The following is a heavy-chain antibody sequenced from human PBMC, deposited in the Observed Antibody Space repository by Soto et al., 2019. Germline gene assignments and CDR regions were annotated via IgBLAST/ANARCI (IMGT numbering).Heavy chain of an antibody. D-gene: IGHD7-27*01. Sequence: QPGGSLRFSCAASGFSFSISPMHWVRQAPGKGPEWVALISYDGTNKFYADSVKGRFTISRDNSKSTLYLQVDSLRPEDAAVYYCARDPKTSGGQHWAFNYFDSWGQGTLVTVSS. CDR2: ISYDGTNK. CDR1: GFSFSISP. V-gene: IGHV3-30-3*01. CDR3: ARDPKTSGGQHWAFNYFDS. J-gene: IGHJ4*02.